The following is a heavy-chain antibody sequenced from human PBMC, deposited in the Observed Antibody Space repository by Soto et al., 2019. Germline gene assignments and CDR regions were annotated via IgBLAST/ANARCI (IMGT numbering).Heavy chain of an antibody. V-gene: IGHV3-13*01. CDR2: IGTAGDT. CDR1: GFTFSSYD. Sequence: GGSLRLSCAASGFTFSSYDMHWVRQATGKGLEWVSAIGTAGDTYYPGSVKGRFAISRENAKNSLYLQMNSLRAEDTAVYYCARVSTMVRGVAMDVWGQGTTVTVSS. D-gene: IGHD3-10*01. CDR3: ARVSTMVRGVAMDV. J-gene: IGHJ6*02.